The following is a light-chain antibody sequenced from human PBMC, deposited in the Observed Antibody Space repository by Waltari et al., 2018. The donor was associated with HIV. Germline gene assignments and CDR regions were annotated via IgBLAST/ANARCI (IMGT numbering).Light chain of an antibody. CDR1: QGGGSN. Sequence: DIVMTQSPAILSVSPGERVTLSCRAGQGGGSNLAWYQQKVGQAPRLLIYGAAIRAAEIPVRFRGSGSVTDFTLTIDSLQSEEFATYYCQQYKIRPRGNTFGQGTKLQIK. CDR2: GAA. CDR3: QQYKIRPRGNT. V-gene: IGKV3-15*01. J-gene: IGKJ2*01.